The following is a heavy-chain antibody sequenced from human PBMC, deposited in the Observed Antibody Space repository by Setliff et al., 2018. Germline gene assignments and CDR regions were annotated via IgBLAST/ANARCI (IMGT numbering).Heavy chain of an antibody. CDR1: GGTFSSYD. CDR3: ARDPGWFGELLGYFDY. Sequence: GASVKVSCKASGGTFSSYDISWVRQAPGQGLEWMGRIIPIFGTANYAQKFQGRVTITADKSTCTAYMELSRLRSDDTAVYYCARDPGWFGELLGYFDYWGQGTLVTVSS. J-gene: IGHJ4*02. D-gene: IGHD3-10*01. V-gene: IGHV1-69*06. CDR2: IIPIFGTA.